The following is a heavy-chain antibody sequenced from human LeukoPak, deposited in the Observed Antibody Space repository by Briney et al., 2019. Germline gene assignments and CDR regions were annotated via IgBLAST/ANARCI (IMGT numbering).Heavy chain of an antibody. Sequence: PGGSLRLSCAASGFTFSTYWMSWVRQAPGKGLEWMANINQDGSQKYYLDSVKGRFTISRDNAKSSVYLQMNSLRAEDTALYYCARGLATAAAYWGQGTLVTASS. D-gene: IGHD6-13*01. CDR2: INQDGSQK. J-gene: IGHJ4*02. V-gene: IGHV3-7*01. CDR1: GFTFSTYW. CDR3: ARGLATAAAY.